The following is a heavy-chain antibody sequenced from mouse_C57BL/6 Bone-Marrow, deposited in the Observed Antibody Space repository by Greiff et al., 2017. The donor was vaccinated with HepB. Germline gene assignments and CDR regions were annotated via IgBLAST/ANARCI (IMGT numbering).Heavy chain of an antibody. Sequence: VQLQQPGAELVMPGASVKLSCKASGYTFTSYWMHWVKQRPGQGLEWIGEIDPSDSYTNYNQKFKGKSTLTVAKSSSTAYMQLSSLTSEDSAVYYCARWGYYGSNYWGQGTTLTVSS. CDR2: IDPSDSYT. J-gene: IGHJ2*01. V-gene: IGHV1-69*01. CDR3: ARWGYYGSNY. CDR1: GYTFTSYW. D-gene: IGHD1-1*01.